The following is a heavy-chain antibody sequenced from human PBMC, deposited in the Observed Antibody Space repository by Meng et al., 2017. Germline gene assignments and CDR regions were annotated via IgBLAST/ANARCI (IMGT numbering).Heavy chain of an antibody. CDR3: ARVIGRGWYRSSAFDI. V-gene: IGHV4-34*01. J-gene: IGHJ3*02. D-gene: IGHD6-19*01. CDR2: INHSGST. Sequence: GSLRLSCAAYGGSFSGYYRSGIRQPPGKGLEWIGEINHSGSTNYNPSLKSRVTISVDTSKNQFSLELSTVTAADTAVYYCARVIGRGWYRSSAFDIWGQGTMVTVSS. CDR1: GGSFSGYY.